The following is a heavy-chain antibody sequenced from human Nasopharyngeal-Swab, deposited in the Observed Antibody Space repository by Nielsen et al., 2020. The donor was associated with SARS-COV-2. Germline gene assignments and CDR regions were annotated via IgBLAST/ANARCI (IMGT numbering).Heavy chain of an antibody. J-gene: IGHJ5*02. CDR1: GGSISSSSYY. V-gene: IGHV4-39*07. CDR2: IYYSGST. D-gene: IGHD2-21*02. Sequence: SETRSLTCTVSGGSISSSSYYWGWIRQPPGKGLEWIGSIYYSGSTYYNPSLKSRVTISVDTSKNQFSLKLSSVTAADTAVDYCARDGGDTGNGFEPWGQGTLVTVSS. CDR3: ARDGGDTGNGFEP.